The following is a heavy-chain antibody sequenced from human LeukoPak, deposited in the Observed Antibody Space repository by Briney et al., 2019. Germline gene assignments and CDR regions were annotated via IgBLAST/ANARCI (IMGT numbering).Heavy chain of an antibody. CDR3: ARNVRLGSGELSFAPFKNWFDP. Sequence: SETLSLTCTVSGGSISSYYWSWIRQPAGKGLEWIGRIYTSGSTNYNPSLKSRVTMSVDTSKNQFSLQLNSVTPEDTAVYYCARNVRLGSGELSFAPFKNWFDPWGRGTLVTVSS. CDR1: GGSISSYY. J-gene: IGHJ5*02. CDR2: IYTSGST. D-gene: IGHD3-16*02. V-gene: IGHV4-4*07.